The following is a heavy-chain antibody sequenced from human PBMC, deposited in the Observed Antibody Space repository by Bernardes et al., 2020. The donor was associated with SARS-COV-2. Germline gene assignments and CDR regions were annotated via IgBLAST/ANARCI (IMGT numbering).Heavy chain of an antibody. CDR2: ISAYNDNT. CDR1: GYTFTNYG. J-gene: IGHJ4*02. Sequence: ASVKVSCKTSGYTFTNYGISWVRQDPGQGPEWMGWISAYNDNTKYAQEFQGRVTLTTDTSTSTAYMELRSLRSDDTAIYYCARNISQYYFDYWGQGSLVTVSS. CDR3: ARNISQYYFDY. V-gene: IGHV1-18*01. D-gene: IGHD3-9*01.